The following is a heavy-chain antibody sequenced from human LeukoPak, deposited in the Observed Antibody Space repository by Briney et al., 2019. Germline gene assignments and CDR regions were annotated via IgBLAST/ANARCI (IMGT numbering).Heavy chain of an antibody. J-gene: IGHJ4*02. Sequence: SQTLSLTCTVSGGSISSGAHYWSWIRQHPGKGLEWIGYINYSGSTSYNPSLKSRVTISVDTSKNQFSLKLSSVTAADTAVYYCARGGSGEGYWGPGTLVTVSS. D-gene: IGHD3-10*01. V-gene: IGHV4-31*03. CDR1: GGSISSGAHY. CDR2: INYSGST. CDR3: ARGGSGEGY.